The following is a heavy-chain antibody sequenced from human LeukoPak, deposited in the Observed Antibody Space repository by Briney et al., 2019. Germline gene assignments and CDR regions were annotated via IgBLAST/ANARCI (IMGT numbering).Heavy chain of an antibody. CDR1: GGTFSSYA. J-gene: IGHJ4*02. CDR2: IIPIFGTA. V-gene: IGHV1-69*13. D-gene: IGHD5-18*01. Sequence: ASVKVSCKASGGTFSSYAISWVRQAPGQGLEWMGGIIPIFGTANYAQKFQGRVTITADESTSTAYMELSSLRSEDTAVYYCAREKERPRGYSYGLGFDYWGQGTLVTVSS. CDR3: AREKERPRGYSYGLGFDY.